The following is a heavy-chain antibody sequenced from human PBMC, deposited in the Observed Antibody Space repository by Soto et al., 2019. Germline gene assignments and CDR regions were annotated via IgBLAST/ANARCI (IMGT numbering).Heavy chain of an antibody. CDR1: GDSISSYY. CDR2: IYYSGST. D-gene: IGHD5-12*01. J-gene: IGHJ4*02. V-gene: IGHV4-59*08. CDR3: ARHLRRDGYNYYFDY. Sequence: ETLSLTCTVSGDSISSYYWSWIRQPPGKGLEWIGYIYYSGSTKYNPSLESRVTISVDTSKNQFSMKLTSVTAADTAVYYCARHLRRDGYNYYFDYWGQGTRVTVSS.